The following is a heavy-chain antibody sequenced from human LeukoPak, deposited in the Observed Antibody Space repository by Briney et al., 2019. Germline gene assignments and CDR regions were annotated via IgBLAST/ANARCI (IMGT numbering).Heavy chain of an antibody. D-gene: IGHD7-27*01. CDR1: GFTFSTSA. CDR2: ITGSGANT. V-gene: IGHV3-23*01. CDR3: ASLMSRVIVTGDLDN. Sequence: GGSLRLSCSASGFTFSTSAMTWVRQAPGKGLEWVSGITGSGANTYYADSVKGRFTISRDNSKNTLSLQMNSLRAEDTAVYYCASLMSRVIVTGDLDNWGQGTLVTVSS. J-gene: IGHJ4*02.